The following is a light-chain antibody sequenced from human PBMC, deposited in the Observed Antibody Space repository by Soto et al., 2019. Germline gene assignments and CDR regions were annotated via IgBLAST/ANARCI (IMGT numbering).Light chain of an antibody. J-gene: IGLJ1*01. Sequence: QSVLTLPPSASGTPGQRVTISCSGGSSNIGTNYVYWYQQLPGTAPKLLIYRNNLRPSGVPDRFSASKSGTSASLAISGLRSEDEGDYFCAGWDDSLHGLLFGAGTKVTVL. V-gene: IGLV1-47*01. CDR1: SSNIGTNY. CDR3: AGWDDSLHGLL. CDR2: RNN.